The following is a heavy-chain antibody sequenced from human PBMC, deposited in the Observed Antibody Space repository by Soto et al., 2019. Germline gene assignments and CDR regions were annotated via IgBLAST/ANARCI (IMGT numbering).Heavy chain of an antibody. V-gene: IGHV5-10-1*01. CDR3: ARLDERGSSSWYNYYYYGMDV. CDR1: GYSFTSYW. J-gene: IGHJ6*02. CDR2: IDPSDSYT. Sequence: GESLKISCNGSGYSFTSYWISWVRQMPGKGLEWMGRIDPSDSYTNYSPSFQGHVTISADKSISTAYLQWSSLKASDTAMYYCARLDERGSSSWYNYYYYGMDVWGQGTTVTVSS. D-gene: IGHD6-13*01.